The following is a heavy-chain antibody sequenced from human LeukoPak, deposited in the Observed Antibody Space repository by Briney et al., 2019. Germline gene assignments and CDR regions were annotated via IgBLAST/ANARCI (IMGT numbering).Heavy chain of an antibody. CDR1: GDSISSSSYY. V-gene: IGHV4-39*07. Sequence: SETLSLTCTVSGDSISSSSYYWGWVRQPPGKGLEWIGTVYYSGSTYYNPSLKSRVTISVDTSKNQFSLKLSSVTAADTAVYYCARDRVGGSWPYYYYYMDVWGKGTTVTISS. J-gene: IGHJ6*03. CDR2: VYYSGST. D-gene: IGHD6-13*01. CDR3: ARDRVGGSWPYYYYYMDV.